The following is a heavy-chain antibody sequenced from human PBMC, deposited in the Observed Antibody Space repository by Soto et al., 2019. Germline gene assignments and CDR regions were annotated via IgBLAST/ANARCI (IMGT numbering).Heavy chain of an antibody. J-gene: IGHJ4*02. CDR1: GVSISPHY. Sequence: SETLSLTCTVSGVSISPHYWSWIRQSPGKGLEWIGYIYYSGSTTYNPSLRRRVTMSVDTSKNQSSLKLNSVTAADTAVYYCARDRYYGGADYWGQGTLVTVSS. CDR2: IYYSGST. CDR3: ARDRYYGGADY. D-gene: IGHD3-10*01. V-gene: IGHV4-59*11.